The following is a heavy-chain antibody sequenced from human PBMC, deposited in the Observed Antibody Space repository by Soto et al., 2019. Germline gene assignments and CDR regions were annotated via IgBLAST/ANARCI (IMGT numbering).Heavy chain of an antibody. CDR3: AREWSIAVAAPGK. D-gene: IGHD6-19*01. V-gene: IGHV3-30*04. Sequence: QVQRVESGGGVVQPGRPLRLSCAASGFTFSRYTMHWVREAPGKGLEWVAGISNDGRHKDYPDTVKGRFTISTDNSKNTLNLKIDRLTVEDTAIYYCAREWSIAVAAPGKWGHGTLVTVSS. CDR2: ISNDGRHK. J-gene: IGHJ4*01. CDR1: GFTFSRYT.